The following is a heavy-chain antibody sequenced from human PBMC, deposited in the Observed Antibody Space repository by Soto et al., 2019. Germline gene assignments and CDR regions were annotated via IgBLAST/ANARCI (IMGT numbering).Heavy chain of an antibody. CDR3: AILVNPYFNYPLEV. Sequence: PGESLKISCEGSGYTFTNYWIACVRQMPGKGLEWMGIIYPGDSDTKYSPSFQGQVTISADKSINTAYLQWSSLKASDSAMYYCAILVNPYFNYPLEVWGQETTVTVSS. CDR2: IYPGDSDT. V-gene: IGHV5-51*01. CDR1: GYTFTNYW. J-gene: IGHJ6*02. D-gene: IGHD1-7*01.